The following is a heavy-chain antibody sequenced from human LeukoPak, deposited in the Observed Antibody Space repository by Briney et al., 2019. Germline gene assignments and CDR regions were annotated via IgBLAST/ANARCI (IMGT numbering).Heavy chain of an antibody. Sequence: GESLKISCKGSGYNFNTYWVAWVRQMPGKGLEWMGIIHPADSDVQYSPSVQGQVTISADRSINTAYLQWSSLKASDTAMYYCASRPVMAPVVPWDFYWGQGTQVTVSS. J-gene: IGHJ1*01. CDR2: IHPADSDV. CDR3: ASRPVMAPVVPWDFY. D-gene: IGHD4-23*01. V-gene: IGHV5-51*01. CDR1: GYNFNTYW.